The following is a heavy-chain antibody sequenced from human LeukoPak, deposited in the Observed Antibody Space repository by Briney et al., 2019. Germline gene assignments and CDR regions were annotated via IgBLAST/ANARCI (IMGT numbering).Heavy chain of an antibody. V-gene: IGHV3-23*01. D-gene: IGHD3-10*01. CDR3: ASHYGSGSNNWLGP. CDR2: ISGSGGET. J-gene: IGHJ5*02. CDR1: GVTDG. Sequence: GGSLRLSCAASGVTDGMSWVRQAPGKGLAWVSAISGSGGETFYSDSVKGRFTISRDNSKNTLYLQMNSLRAEDSAIYYCASHYGSGSNNWLGPWGQGTLGTVSS.